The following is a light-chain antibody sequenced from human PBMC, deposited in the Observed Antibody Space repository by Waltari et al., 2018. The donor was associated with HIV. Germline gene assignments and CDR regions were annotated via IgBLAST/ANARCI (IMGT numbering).Light chain of an antibody. Sequence: DIQMTQSPSTLSASVGDSVTITCRATQSVRTSLAWYQQKHGRSPKLLIYKASTLETEVPSRFSGSGSGTEFNLTISGLLSVDFATYYCQQYEGDTRTFGQGTTVELK. V-gene: IGKV1-5*03. CDR3: QQYEGDTRT. CDR2: KAS. J-gene: IGKJ1*01. CDR1: QSVRTS.